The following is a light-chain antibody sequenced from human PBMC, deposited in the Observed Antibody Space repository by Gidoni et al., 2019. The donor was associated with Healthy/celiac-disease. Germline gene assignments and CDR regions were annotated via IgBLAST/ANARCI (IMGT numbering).Light chain of an antibody. Sequence: DIQLTQSPSFLSASVGDRVPITCRASQGISSYLAWYQQKPGKAPKLLIYAASTWQSGVPSRFSGSGSGTEFTLTISSLQPEDFATYYCQQLNSYPPWTFGQGTKVEIK. CDR2: AAS. V-gene: IGKV1-9*01. CDR3: QQLNSYPPWT. J-gene: IGKJ1*01. CDR1: QGISSY.